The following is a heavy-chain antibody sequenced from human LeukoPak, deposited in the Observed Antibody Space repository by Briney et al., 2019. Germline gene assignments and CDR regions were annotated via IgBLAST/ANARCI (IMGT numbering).Heavy chain of an antibody. Sequence: PGGSLRLSCAASGFTFSSYAMSWVRQAPGKGLEWVSAMSGSGGTTYYADPVKGRFTISRDNSKNTLYLQMNSLRGEDTAVYYCTKGVNFDWLPNDYWGQGTLVTVSS. CDR2: MSGSGGTT. CDR1: GFTFSSYA. J-gene: IGHJ4*02. CDR3: TKGVNFDWLPNDY. D-gene: IGHD3-9*01. V-gene: IGHV3-23*01.